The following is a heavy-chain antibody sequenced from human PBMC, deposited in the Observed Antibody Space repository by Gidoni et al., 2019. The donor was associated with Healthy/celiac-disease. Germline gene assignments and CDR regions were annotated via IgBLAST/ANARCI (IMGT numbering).Heavy chain of an antibody. V-gene: IGHV2-26*01. D-gene: IGHD5-18*01. CDR3: ARMIGYSHGGGYYYYGMDV. J-gene: IGHJ6*02. Sequence: QVTLKESGPVLVKPTETLTLTCTVPGFPLSNARTGVSWIRQPPGKALEWLAHIFSNDEKSYSTSLKSRLTISKDTSKSQVVLTMTNMDPVDTATYYCARMIGYSHGGGYYYYGMDVWGQGTTVTVSS. CDR1: GFPLSNARTG. CDR2: IFSNDEK.